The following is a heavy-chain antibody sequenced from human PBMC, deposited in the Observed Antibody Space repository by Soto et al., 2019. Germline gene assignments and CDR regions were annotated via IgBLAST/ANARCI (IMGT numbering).Heavy chain of an antibody. D-gene: IGHD5-12*01. Sequence: QVQLVQSGAEVTKPGSSVTVSCKASGGTFSSYTISCVRQAPGQGLEWLGGIIPIFGTANYAQKFQGRVPITADESTSTAYMELSSLRSEDTAVYYCARGNHRWLQLWYFDLWGRGTLVTVSS. CDR3: ARGNHRWLQLWYFDL. V-gene: IGHV1-69*12. CDR1: GGTFSSYT. CDR2: IIPIFGTA. J-gene: IGHJ2*01.